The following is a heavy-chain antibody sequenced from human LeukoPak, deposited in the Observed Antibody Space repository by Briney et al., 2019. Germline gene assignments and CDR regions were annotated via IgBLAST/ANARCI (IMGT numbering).Heavy chain of an antibody. V-gene: IGHV3-21*01. D-gene: IGHD2-2*02. CDR3: ARAPRGVVPAAIAKTFEYSGSPYFDY. J-gene: IGHJ4*02. CDR2: ISSSSSYI. Sequence: PGGSLRLSCAASGFTFSSYSMNWVRQAPGKGLEWVSSISSSSSYIYYADSVKGRFTISRDNAKNSLYLQMNSLRAEDTAVYYCARAPRGVVPAAIAKTFEYSGSPYFDYWGQGTLVTVSS. CDR1: GFTFSSYS.